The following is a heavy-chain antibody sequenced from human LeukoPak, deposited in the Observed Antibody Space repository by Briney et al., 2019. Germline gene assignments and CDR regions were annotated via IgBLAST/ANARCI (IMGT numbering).Heavy chain of an antibody. CDR3: ARDHCSSTSCHPNWFDP. J-gene: IGHJ5*02. Sequence: ASVEVSCKASGYTFSGYYMHWVRQAPGQGLEWMGWINPNSGGTNYAQKFQGRVTMTRDTSISTAYMELSRLRSDDTAVYYCARDHCSSTSCHPNWFDPWGQGTLVTVSS. V-gene: IGHV1-2*02. CDR2: INPNSGGT. CDR1: GYTFSGYY. D-gene: IGHD2-2*01.